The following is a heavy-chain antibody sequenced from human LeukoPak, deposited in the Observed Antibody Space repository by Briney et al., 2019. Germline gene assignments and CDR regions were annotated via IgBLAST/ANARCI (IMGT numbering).Heavy chain of an antibody. V-gene: IGHV4-34*01. CDR1: GGSSSGYY. CDR3: AREYCSGGSCSENWFDP. D-gene: IGHD2-15*01. J-gene: IGHJ5*02. Sequence: PSETLSLTCAVYGGSSSGYYWSWIRQPPGKGLEWIGEINHSGSTNYNPSLKSRVTFSVDTSKNQFSLKLSSVTAADTAVYYCAREYCSGGSCSENWFDPWGQGTLVTVSS. CDR2: INHSGST.